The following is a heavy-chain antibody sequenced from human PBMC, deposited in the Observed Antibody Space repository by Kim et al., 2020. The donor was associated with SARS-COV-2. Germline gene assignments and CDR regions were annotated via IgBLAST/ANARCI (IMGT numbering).Heavy chain of an antibody. D-gene: IGHD2-8*01. J-gene: IGHJ3*02. V-gene: IGHV5-51*04. CDR1: GYSFTSYW. CDR2: IYPVDSDT. CDR3: ARILGYCTNGVCHFDAFDI. Sequence: GESLKISCKGSGYSFTSYWIGWVRQMPGKGLEWMGIIYPVDSDTRYSPSFQGQVTISADKPISTAYLQWSSLKASHTAMYYCARILGYCTNGVCHFDAFDIWGQGTMVTVSS.